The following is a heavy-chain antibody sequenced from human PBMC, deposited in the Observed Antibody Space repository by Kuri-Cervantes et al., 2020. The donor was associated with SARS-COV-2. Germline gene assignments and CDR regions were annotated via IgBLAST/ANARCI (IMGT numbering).Heavy chain of an antibody. Sequence: GESLKISCAASGFTFSSYSMNWVRQAPGKGLEWVSYISSSSSTIYYADSVKGRFTISRDNAKNSLYLQMNSLRAEDTAVYYCARDRRYYDFWSGYGNTGDLYYYYYCMDVWGKGTTVTVSS. V-gene: IGHV3-48*01. CDR1: GFTFSSYS. J-gene: IGHJ6*03. CDR3: ARDRRYYDFWSGYGNTGDLYYYYYCMDV. CDR2: ISSSSSTI. D-gene: IGHD3-3*01.